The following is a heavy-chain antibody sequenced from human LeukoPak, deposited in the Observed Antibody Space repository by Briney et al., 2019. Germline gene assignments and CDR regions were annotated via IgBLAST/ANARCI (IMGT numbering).Heavy chain of an antibody. D-gene: IGHD1-1*01. J-gene: IGHJ4*02. CDR1: GASISSGGYF. V-gene: IGHV4-31*03. CDR3: ARAPGSAYNAYYFDY. CDR2: FFYSGST. Sequence: SQTLSLTCTVSGASISSGGYFWGWIRQHPWKGLEWMGYFFYSGSTYYNPSLKGRVTISVDTSKNQISLKLSSVTAADTAVYYCARAPGSAYNAYYFDYWGQGTLVTVSS.